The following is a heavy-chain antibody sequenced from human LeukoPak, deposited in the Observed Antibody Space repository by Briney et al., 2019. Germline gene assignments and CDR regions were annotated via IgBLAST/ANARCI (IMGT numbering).Heavy chain of an antibody. D-gene: IGHD6-6*01. J-gene: IGHJ4*02. Sequence: ASVKVPCKASGGTFSSYAISWVRQAPGQGLEWMGGIIPIFGTANYAQKFQGRVTITADESTSTAYMELSSLRSEDTAVYYCARIGDRQLALDYWGQGTLVTVSS. V-gene: IGHV1-69*13. CDR1: GGTFSSYA. CDR2: IIPIFGTA. CDR3: ARIGDRQLALDY.